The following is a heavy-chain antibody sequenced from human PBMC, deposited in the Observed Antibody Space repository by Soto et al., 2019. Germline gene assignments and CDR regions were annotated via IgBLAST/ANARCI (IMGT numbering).Heavy chain of an antibody. CDR2: INHSGST. CDR3: ARGLLTRVVRGVSRGNWFDP. CDR1: GGSFSGYY. V-gene: IGHV4-34*01. J-gene: IGHJ5*02. Sequence: QVQLQQWGAGLLKPSETLSLTCAVYGGSFSGYYWSWIRQPPGKGLEWIGGINHSGSTNYNPSLTLPVPKAVDTSKNQFPLKLGSVTAADTSVYYCARGLLTRVVRGVSRGNWFDPWGQGTLVTVSS. D-gene: IGHD3-10*01.